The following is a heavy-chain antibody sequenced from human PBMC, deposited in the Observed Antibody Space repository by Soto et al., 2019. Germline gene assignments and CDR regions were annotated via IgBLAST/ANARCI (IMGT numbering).Heavy chain of an antibody. Sequence: QLQLQESGPGLVKPSETLSLTCTVSGGSISSSSYYWGWIRQPPGKGLEWIGSIYYSGSTYYNPSLKSRVTISVDTSKNQFSLKLSSVTAADTAVYYCARQEGRDGYNLGYWGQGTLVTVSS. CDR1: GGSISSSSYY. CDR3: ARQEGRDGYNLGY. CDR2: IYYSGST. J-gene: IGHJ4*02. V-gene: IGHV4-39*01. D-gene: IGHD5-12*01.